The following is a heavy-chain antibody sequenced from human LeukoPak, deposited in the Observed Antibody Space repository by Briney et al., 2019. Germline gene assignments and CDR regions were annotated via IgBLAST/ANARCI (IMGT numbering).Heavy chain of an antibody. CDR3: ARDYLDYYDSGGYYEGYFQH. CDR2: ISSSGSNI. V-gene: IGHV3-11*01. J-gene: IGHJ1*01. D-gene: IGHD3-22*01. CDR1: GFTFSDYY. Sequence: EGSLRLSCAASGFTFSDYYMSWIRQAPGKGLEWVSYISSSGSNIYYADSVKGRFTISRDNAKNSLYLQMNSLRAEDTAVYYCARDYLDYYDSGGYYEGYFQHWGQGALVTVSS.